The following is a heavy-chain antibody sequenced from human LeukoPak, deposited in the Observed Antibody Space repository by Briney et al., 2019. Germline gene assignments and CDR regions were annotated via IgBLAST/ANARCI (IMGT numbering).Heavy chain of an antibody. D-gene: IGHD3-22*01. CDR1: GGTFSSYA. CDR2: IIPIFGTA. CDR3: AREMDSIGYAFDI. J-gene: IGHJ3*02. V-gene: IGHV1-69*13. Sequence: GASVKVSCKASGGTFSSYAISWVRQAPGQGLEWMGGIIPIFGTANYAQKFQGRVTITADESTSTAYMELSSLRSEDTAVYYCAREMDSIGYAFDIWGQGTMVTVSS.